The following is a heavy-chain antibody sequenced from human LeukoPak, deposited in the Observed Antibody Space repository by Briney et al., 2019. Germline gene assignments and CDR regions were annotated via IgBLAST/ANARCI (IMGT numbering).Heavy chain of an antibody. D-gene: IGHD1-26*01. CDR1: GGTFSSYA. J-gene: IGHJ4*02. CDR2: IIPILGIA. Sequence: SVKVSCKASGGTFSSYAISWVRQAPGQGLEWMGRIIPILGIANYAQKFQGRVTITADKSTSTAYMELSSLRSEDTAVYYCARIWGWELDYFDYWGQGTLVTVSS. CDR3: ARIWGWELDYFDY. V-gene: IGHV1-69*04.